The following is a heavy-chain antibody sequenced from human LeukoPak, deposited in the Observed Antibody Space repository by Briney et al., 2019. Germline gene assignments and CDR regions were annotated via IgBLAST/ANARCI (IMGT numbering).Heavy chain of an antibody. CDR2: INHSGST. Sequence: PSETLSLTCAVYGGSFSGYYWSWIRQPPGKGLEWIGEINHSGSTNYNPSLKSRVTISVDTSKNQFSLKLSSVTAADTAVYYCAREVAAAGTLYFDLWGRGTLVTVSS. D-gene: IGHD6-13*01. J-gene: IGHJ2*01. V-gene: IGHV4-34*01. CDR3: AREVAAAGTLYFDL. CDR1: GGSFSGYY.